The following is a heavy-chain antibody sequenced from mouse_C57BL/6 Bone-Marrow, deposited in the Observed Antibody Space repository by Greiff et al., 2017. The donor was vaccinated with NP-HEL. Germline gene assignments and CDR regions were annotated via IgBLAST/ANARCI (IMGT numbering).Heavy chain of an antibody. D-gene: IGHD1-1*01. V-gene: IGHV1-54*01. CDR3: ARESSYDAMDY. J-gene: IGHJ4*01. CDR2: LNPGSGGT. Sequence: QVQLQQSGAELVRPGTSVKVSCKASGYAFTNYLIEWVKQRPGQGLEWIGVLNPGSGGTNYNEKFKGKATLTADKSSSTAYMQLSSLTSEDSAVYFCARESSYDAMDYWGQGTSVTVSS. CDR1: GYAFTNYL.